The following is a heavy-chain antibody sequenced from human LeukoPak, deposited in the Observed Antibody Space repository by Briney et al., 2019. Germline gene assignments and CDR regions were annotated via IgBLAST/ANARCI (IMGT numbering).Heavy chain of an antibody. CDR2: IKQDGSEK. V-gene: IGHV3-7*01. Sequence: PGGSLRLSCAASGFTFSSYWMSWVRQAPGKGLEWVANIKQDGSEKYYVDSVKGRFTISRDNAKNSLYLQMNSLRAEDTAVYYCATSPKGYYYDFWSGSEGFDYWGQGTLVTVSS. D-gene: IGHD3-3*01. CDR1: GFTFSSYW. J-gene: IGHJ4*02. CDR3: ATSPKGYYYDFWSGSEGFDY.